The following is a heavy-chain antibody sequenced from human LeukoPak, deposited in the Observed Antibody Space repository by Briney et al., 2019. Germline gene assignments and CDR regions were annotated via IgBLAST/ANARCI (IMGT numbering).Heavy chain of an antibody. CDR2: INHSGST. D-gene: IGHD3-3*01. CDR3: ARNTIFGQIDY. CDR1: GGSFSGYY. V-gene: IGHV4-34*01. J-gene: IGHJ4*02. Sequence: SETLSLTCAVYGGSFSGYYWSWIRQPPEKGLEWIGEINHSGSTNYNPSLKSRVTISVDTSKNQFSLKLSSVTAADTAVYYCARNTIFGQIDYWGQGTLVTVSS.